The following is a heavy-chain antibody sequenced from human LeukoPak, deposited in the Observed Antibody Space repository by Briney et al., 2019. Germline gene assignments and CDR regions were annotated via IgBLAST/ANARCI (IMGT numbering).Heavy chain of an antibody. J-gene: IGHJ3*02. CDR1: GFTFSSYW. CDR2: IKQDGSEK. D-gene: IGHD3-9*01. CDR3: ARISFDWYTPGAFDI. V-gene: IGHV3-7*01. Sequence: GGSLRLSCAASGFTFSSYWMSWVRQAPGKGLEWVANIKQDGSEKYYVDSVKGRFTISRDNAKNSLYLQMNSLRAEDTAVYYCARISFDWYTPGAFDIWGQGTMVTVSS.